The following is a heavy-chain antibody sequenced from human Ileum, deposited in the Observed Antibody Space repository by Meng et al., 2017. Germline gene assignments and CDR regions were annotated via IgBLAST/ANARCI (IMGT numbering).Heavy chain of an antibody. CDR3: ARSSLGWPFLPFDY. J-gene: IGHJ4*02. V-gene: IGHV1-69*02. Sequence: QVQLVQSGAEVKKPGSSVKVSCKASGGTFSSYTISWVRQAPGQGLEWMGRIIPILGIANYAQKFQGRVTITADKSTSTAYMELSSLRSEDTAVYYCARSSLGWPFLPFDYWGQGTLVTLSS. D-gene: IGHD3-3*01. CDR1: GGTFSSYT. CDR2: IIPILGIA.